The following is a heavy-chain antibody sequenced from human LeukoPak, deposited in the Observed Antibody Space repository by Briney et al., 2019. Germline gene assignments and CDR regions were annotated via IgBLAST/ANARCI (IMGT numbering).Heavy chain of an antibody. D-gene: IGHD4-11*01. Sequence: GGSLRLSRAASGFTFNNYAMTWVRQAPGKGLEWVSVVSGSGDNTNYADSVKGRFTISRDNSKNTLFLQMNSLRTEDTAVYSCARWGNDYSQFDSWGQGTLVTVS. CDR1: GFTFNNYA. CDR3: ARWGNDYSQFDS. J-gene: IGHJ4*02. V-gene: IGHV3-23*01. CDR2: VSGSGDNT.